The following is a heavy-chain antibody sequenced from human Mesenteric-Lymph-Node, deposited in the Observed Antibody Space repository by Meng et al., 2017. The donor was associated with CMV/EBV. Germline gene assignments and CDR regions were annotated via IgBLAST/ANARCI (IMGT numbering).Heavy chain of an antibody. J-gene: IGHJ5*02. CDR3: ARDLVGATGWFDP. Sequence: SETLSLTCTVSGGSISSADNYWSWVRQSPGRGLEWIGYMSYRGSPNYNPSLKSRVTVTVDTSKNQFSLKLSSVTAADTAVYYCARDLVGATGWFDPWGQGTLVTVSS. D-gene: IGHD1-26*01. CDR1: GGSISSADNY. V-gene: IGHV4-61*08. CDR2: MSYRGSP.